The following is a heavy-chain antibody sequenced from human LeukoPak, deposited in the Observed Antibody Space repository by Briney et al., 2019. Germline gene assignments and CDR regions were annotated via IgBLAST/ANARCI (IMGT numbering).Heavy chain of an antibody. D-gene: IGHD3-3*01. CDR3: ARAVGYYDFWSGYYSSRYYFDY. Sequence: SETLSLTCAVYGGSSSGYYWSWIRQPPGKGLEWIGEINHSGSTNYNPSLKSRVTISVDTSKNQFSLKLSSVTAADTAVYYCARAVGYYDFWSGYYSSRYYFDYWGQGTLVTVSS. CDR2: INHSGST. CDR1: GGSSSGYY. J-gene: IGHJ4*02. V-gene: IGHV4-34*01.